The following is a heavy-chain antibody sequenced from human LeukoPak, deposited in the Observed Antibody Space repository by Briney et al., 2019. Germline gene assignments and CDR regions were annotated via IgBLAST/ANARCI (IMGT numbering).Heavy chain of an antibody. CDR3: ARDVLGYCSSTSCLNWFDP. Sequence: SETLSLTCTVSGGSLSSYYWSWIRQPAGKGLEWIGRIYTSGSTNYNPSLKSRVTMSVDTSKNQFSLKLSSVTAADTAVYYCARDVLGYCSSTSCLNWFDPWGQGTLVTVSS. D-gene: IGHD2-2*01. J-gene: IGHJ5*02. CDR1: GGSLSSYY. CDR2: IYTSGST. V-gene: IGHV4-4*07.